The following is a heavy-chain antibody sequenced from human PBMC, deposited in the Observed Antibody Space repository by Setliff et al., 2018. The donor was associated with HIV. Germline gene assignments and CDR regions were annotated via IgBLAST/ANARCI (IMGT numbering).Heavy chain of an antibody. CDR3: ARQVKYSSSPLHFDS. CDR1: GDSITNSFYF. J-gene: IGHJ4*02. V-gene: IGHV4-39*01. Sequence: SETLSLTCTVSGDSITNSFYFWAWIRQPPGKGLEWTGSIYYGGIIDYNPSLKSRVTISVDTPKNQFSLRLDSVTAADTAIHYCARQVKYSSSPLHFDSWGQGTLVTVSS. CDR2: IYYGGII. D-gene: IGHD6-13*01.